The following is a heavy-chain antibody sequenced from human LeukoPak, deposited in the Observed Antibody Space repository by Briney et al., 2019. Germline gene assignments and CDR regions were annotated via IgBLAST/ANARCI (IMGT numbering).Heavy chain of an antibody. J-gene: IGHJ4*02. V-gene: IGHV4-34*01. CDR1: GGSFSGYY. CDR3: ARGYYYGSGSYYLT. Sequence: SETLSLTCAVYGGSFSGYYWSWIRQPPGKGLEWIGEINHSGSTNYNPSLKSRVTISVDKSKNQFSLKLSSVTAADTAVYYCARGYYYGSGSYYLTWGQGTLVTVSS. D-gene: IGHD3-10*01. CDR2: INHSGST.